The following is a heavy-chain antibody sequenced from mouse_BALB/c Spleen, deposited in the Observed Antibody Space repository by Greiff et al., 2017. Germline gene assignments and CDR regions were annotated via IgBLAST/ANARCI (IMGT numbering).Heavy chain of an antibody. D-gene: IGHD2-4*01. CDR3: ARVDYPFDY. CDR1: GFTFSSYG. Sequence: EVQVVESGGGLVQPGGSLKLSCAASGFTFSSYGMSWVRQTPDKRLELVATINSNGGSTYYPDSVKGRFTISRDNAKNTLYLQMSSLKSEDTAMYYCARVDYPFDYWGQGTTLTVSS. V-gene: IGHV5-6-3*01. J-gene: IGHJ2*01. CDR2: INSNGGST.